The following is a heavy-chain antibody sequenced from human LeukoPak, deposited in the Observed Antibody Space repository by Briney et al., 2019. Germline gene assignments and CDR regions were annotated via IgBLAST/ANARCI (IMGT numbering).Heavy chain of an antibody. J-gene: IGHJ4*02. V-gene: IGHV1-2*02. Sequence: ASVKVSCKASGYTFIDYYMHWVRQAPGQGLEWIGWISTKSGGTKYVQTFQGRVTMTRDTSITTVYMELSGLSFDDTAVYYCARGGGRYSVDYWGQGTLVIVSS. D-gene: IGHD1-26*01. CDR1: GYTFIDYY. CDR2: ISTKSGGT. CDR3: ARGGGRYSVDY.